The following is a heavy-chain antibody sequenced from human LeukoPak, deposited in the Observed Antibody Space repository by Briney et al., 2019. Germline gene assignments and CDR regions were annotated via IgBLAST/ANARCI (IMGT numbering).Heavy chain of an antibody. J-gene: IGHJ4*02. CDR2: INEDASII. V-gene: IGHV3-74*01. CDR1: GFTFSGYW. D-gene: IGHD3-16*01. CDR3: VRDLILVWTPGDDFDF. Sequence: GGSLRLSCAASGFTFSGYWMHWVRQAPGKGLEWVSCINEDASIITYADSVKGRFIISRDNTKNSLYLQMNSLRAEDTAVYYCVRDLILVWTPGDDFDFWGQGTLVTVSS.